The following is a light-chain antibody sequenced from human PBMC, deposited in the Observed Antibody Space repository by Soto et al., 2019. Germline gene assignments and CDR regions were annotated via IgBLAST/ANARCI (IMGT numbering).Light chain of an antibody. CDR1: QSVSRY. CDR2: GAS. CDR3: HHYET. V-gene: IGKV3-20*01. J-gene: IGKJ1*01. Sequence: EILLTQSPATLSLSPGEGATLSCRASQSVSRYLAWYQQRPGQAPRLLIYGASNRAPGIPDRISGSGSGTDFTLTISRLEPEDFTVYYCHHYETFGQGTNVDI.